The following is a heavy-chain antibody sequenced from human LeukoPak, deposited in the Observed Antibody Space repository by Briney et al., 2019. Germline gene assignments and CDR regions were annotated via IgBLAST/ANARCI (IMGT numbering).Heavy chain of an antibody. J-gene: IGHJ4*02. CDR1: GFNFDDYA. D-gene: IGHD3-10*01. CDR3: ARLSEMLRGPEVIYYFEH. CDR2: ITWTGGGI. V-gene: IGHV3-20*04. Sequence: GGSLRLSCAASGFNFDDYAMHWVRQAPGKGLEWVSGITWTGGGIEYADAVKGRFTISRDNAKNSVYLQMNSLRAEDTAVYYCARLSEMLRGPEVIYYFEHWGQGTLVTVSS.